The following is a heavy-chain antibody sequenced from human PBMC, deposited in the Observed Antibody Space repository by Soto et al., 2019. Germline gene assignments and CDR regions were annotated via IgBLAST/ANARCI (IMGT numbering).Heavy chain of an antibody. CDR1: GGTFSRYT. V-gene: IGHV1-69*04. J-gene: IGHJ6*03. D-gene: IGHD2-2*02. CDR3: AREKDQLLDLDYYYYFKDV. Sequence: SGKVCCKASGGTFSRYTISWVRQAPGQGLEWMGRIIPILGIANYAQKFQGRVTITADKSTSTAYMELSSLRSEDTAVYYCAREKDQLLDLDYYYYFKDVSGKGTAVTVSS. CDR2: IIPILGIA.